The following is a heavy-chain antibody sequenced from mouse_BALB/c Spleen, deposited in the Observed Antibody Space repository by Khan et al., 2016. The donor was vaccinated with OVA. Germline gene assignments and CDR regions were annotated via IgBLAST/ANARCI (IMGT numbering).Heavy chain of an antibody. CDR3: ARTPGYYGSNYFDY. Sequence: EVQLQESGGGLVKPGGSLKFSCAASGFTFSNYGMSWVRQTPEKRLEWVATISSGGSYTYYPDSVKGRFTISRDNANSTLYLKMSSLRSEDTAMYYCARTPGYYGSNYFDYRGQGTTLTVSS. CDR2: ISSGGSYT. CDR1: GFTFSNYG. V-gene: IGHV5-9-3*01. J-gene: IGHJ2*01. D-gene: IGHD1-1*01.